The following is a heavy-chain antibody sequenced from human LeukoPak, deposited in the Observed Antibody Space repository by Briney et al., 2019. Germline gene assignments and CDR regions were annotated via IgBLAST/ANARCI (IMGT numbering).Heavy chain of an antibody. D-gene: IGHD6-19*01. Sequence: GGSLRLSCAASGFTFSTYSMNWVRQAPGKRLEWVSSITSTSSYVFYADSVKGRFTISRDNAKNSLYLQINSLRAEDTAVYYCARQWLALDYWGQGTLVTVSS. V-gene: IGHV3-21*01. CDR1: GFTFSTYS. CDR3: ARQWLALDY. CDR2: ITSTSSYV. J-gene: IGHJ4*02.